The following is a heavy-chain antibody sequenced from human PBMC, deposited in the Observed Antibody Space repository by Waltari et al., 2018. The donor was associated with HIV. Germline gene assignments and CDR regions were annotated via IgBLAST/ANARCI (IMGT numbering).Heavy chain of an antibody. J-gene: IGHJ5*02. Sequence: QVQLQESGPGQMKPSETLSLTCTVPGGSISNYFWSWIRPPPGKGLEWLGYIYYSGSTNYNPSLKSRVTISVDTSKSQFSLKLSSVTAADTAVYYCARGRGGGGSSGNWFDPWGQGTLVTVSS. CDR2: IYYSGST. CDR3: ARGRGGGGSSGNWFDP. D-gene: IGHD2-15*01. V-gene: IGHV4-59*01. CDR1: GGSISNYF.